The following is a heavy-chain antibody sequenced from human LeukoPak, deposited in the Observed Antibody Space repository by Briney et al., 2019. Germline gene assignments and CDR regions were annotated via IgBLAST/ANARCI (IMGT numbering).Heavy chain of an antibody. CDR3: ARDGGSYHD. J-gene: IGHJ4*02. CDR1: GYSITSHYY. D-gene: IGHD1-26*01. Sequence: SETLSLTCTVSGYSITSHYYWGWIRQPPGKGLEWIGSIYHSGSTYYNPSLKSRVTISVDTSKNQFSLKLSSVTAADTAVYYCARDGGSYHDWGQGTLVTVSS. V-gene: IGHV4-38-2*02. CDR2: IYHSGST.